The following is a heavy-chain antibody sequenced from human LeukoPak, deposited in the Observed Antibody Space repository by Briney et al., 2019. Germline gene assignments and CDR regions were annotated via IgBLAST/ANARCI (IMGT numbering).Heavy chain of an antibody. CDR1: GFTFSSYA. CDR3: ARRVVISSYHYAMDV. D-gene: IGHD4-23*01. V-gene: IGHV3-23*01. Sequence: QPGGSLRLSCAASGFTFSSYAMSWVRQAPGKGLEWVSTITGSGGSTSYADSVKGRFTISRDNSKNTVYLQMNSLRAEDTAVYYCARRVVISSYHYAMDVWGQGTTVTVSS. J-gene: IGHJ6*02. CDR2: ITGSGGST.